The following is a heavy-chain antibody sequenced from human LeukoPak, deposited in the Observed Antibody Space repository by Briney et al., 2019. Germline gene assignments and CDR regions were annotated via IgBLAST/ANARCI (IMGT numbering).Heavy chain of an antibody. CDR1: GGSISSYY. V-gene: IGHV4-59*01. Sequence: PSETLSLTCTVSGGSISSYYWSWIRQPPGKGLEWIGYIYYSGSTNYNPSLKSRVTISVDTSKNQFSLKLSSVTAADTAVYYCARGVPYSSSFDYWGQGTLVTVSS. J-gene: IGHJ4*02. D-gene: IGHD6-6*01. CDR3: ARGVPYSSSFDY. CDR2: IYYSGST.